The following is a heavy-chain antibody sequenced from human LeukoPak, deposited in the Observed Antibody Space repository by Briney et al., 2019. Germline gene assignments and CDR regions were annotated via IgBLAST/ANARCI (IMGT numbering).Heavy chain of an antibody. D-gene: IGHD3-16*01. J-gene: IGHJ6*03. CDR3: ARVRLGDYMDV. CDR1: GGSISSYY. V-gene: IGHV4-59*01. CDR2: IYYSGST. Sequence: SETLSLTCTVSGGSISSYYWSWIRQPPGKGLEWIGYIYYSGSTNYNPSLKSRVTISVDASRNQFSLKLSSVTAADTAVYYCARVRLGDYMDVWGKGTTVTVSS.